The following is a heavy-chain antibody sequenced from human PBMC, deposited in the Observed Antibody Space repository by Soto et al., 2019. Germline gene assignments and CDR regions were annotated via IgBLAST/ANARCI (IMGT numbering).Heavy chain of an antibody. CDR2: IWYDGSNK. CDR3: ARGQGPDAFDI. CDR1: GFTFSSYG. V-gene: IGHV3-33*01. J-gene: IGHJ3*02. Sequence: PGGSLRLSCAASGFTFSSYGMHWVRQAPGKGLEWVAVIWYDGSNKYYADSVKGRFTISRDNSKNTLYLQMNSLRAEDTAVYYCARGQGPDAFDIWGQGTMVTVSS.